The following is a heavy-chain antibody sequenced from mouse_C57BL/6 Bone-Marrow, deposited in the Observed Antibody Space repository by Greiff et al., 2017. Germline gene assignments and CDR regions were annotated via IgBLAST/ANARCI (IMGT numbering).Heavy chain of an antibody. Sequence: EVQLQQSGAELVRPGASVKLSCTASGFNIKDDYMHWVKQRPEQGLEWIGWIDPENGDTEYASKFQGTATITADKSSNTAYLQLSSLTSEDTAVYYCTANRYSPFDYWGQGTTLTVSS. CDR3: TANRYSPFDY. J-gene: IGHJ2*01. CDR1: GFNIKDDY. CDR2: IDPENGDT. V-gene: IGHV14-4*01. D-gene: IGHD2-12*01.